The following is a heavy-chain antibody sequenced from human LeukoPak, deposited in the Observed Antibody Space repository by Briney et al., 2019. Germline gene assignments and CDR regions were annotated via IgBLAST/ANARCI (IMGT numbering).Heavy chain of an antibody. CDR2: IYYSGST. J-gene: IGHJ4*02. CDR3: ARNASDSGTSYFDY. V-gene: IGHV4-39*01. D-gene: IGHD1-26*01. Sequence: SETLSLTCTVSGGSISSSTSYWGWIRQPPGKGLEWIGSIYYSGSTSYNPSLKSRVTISVDTSQKQLSLKLDSVTAADTAVYYCARNASDSGTSYFDYWGQGTLVTVSS. CDR1: GGSISSSTSY.